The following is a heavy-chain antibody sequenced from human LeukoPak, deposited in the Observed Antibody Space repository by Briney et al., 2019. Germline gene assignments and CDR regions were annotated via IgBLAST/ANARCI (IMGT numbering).Heavy chain of an antibody. D-gene: IGHD5-24*01. J-gene: IGHJ1*01. CDR2: ISGSGGST. Sequence: PGGSLRLSCAASGFTFSCYAMSWVRQAPGKGLEWVSAISGSGGSTYYADSVKGRFTISRDNSKNTLYLQMNSLRAEDTAVYYCARDLDDYNGLPHFFQHWGQGTLVTVSS. CDR1: GFTFSCYA. CDR3: ARDLDDYNGLPHFFQH. V-gene: IGHV3-23*01.